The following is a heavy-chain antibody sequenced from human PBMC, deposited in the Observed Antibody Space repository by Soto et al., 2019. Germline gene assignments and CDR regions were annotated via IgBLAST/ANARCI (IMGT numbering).Heavy chain of an antibody. CDR1: GGTFSSYA. CDR2: INPNVDAT. J-gene: IGHJ6*02. D-gene: IGHD2-15*01. CDR3: ARGYCSGGSCLAYYYYGMDV. V-gene: IGHV1-2*04. Sequence: ASVKVSCKTSGGTFSSYAISWVRQAPGQGLEWMGWINPNVDATTYAQKFQGWVTMTGDTSISTAYMELSRLRSDDTAVYYCARGYCSGGSCLAYYYYGMDVWG.